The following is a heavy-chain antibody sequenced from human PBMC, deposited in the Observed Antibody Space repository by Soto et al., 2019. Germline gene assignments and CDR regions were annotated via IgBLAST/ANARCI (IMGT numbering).Heavy chain of an antibody. CDR3: AKSSRQSASASQAFFYX. CDR2: ISGTDDYT. Sequence: GGSLRLSFAASGFTFSNFAMTWVRQAPGEGLEWVSSISGTDDYTYYADSVKGRFTISRDNARNTLFLRMNNLRADDTAMYYCAKSSRQSASASQAFFYXWGLGTLVTVSX. J-gene: IGHJ5*02. CDR1: GFTFSNFA. V-gene: IGHV3-23*01. D-gene: IGHD6-19*01.